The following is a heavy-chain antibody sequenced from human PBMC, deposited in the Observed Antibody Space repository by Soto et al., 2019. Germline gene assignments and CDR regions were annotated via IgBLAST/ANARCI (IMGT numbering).Heavy chain of an antibody. V-gene: IGHV3-23*01. CDR1: GFSFSSYA. CDR2: IGGSGT. D-gene: IGHD6-13*01. Sequence: EVQLLESGGGLVQPGGSLRVSCAASGFSFSSYAMSWVRQAPGKGLEWVSAIGGSGTHYAESVKGRFTISRDNFKNAPYLQMNSLRAEDTALYYCAKHAGYRTTWQFDYWGQETLVTVSS. CDR3: AKHAGYRTTWQFDY. J-gene: IGHJ4*02.